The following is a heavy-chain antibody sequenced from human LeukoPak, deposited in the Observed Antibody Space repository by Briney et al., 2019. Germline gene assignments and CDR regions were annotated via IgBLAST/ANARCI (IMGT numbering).Heavy chain of an antibody. J-gene: IGHJ4*02. D-gene: IGHD6-19*01. CDR2: IYISGST. V-gene: IGHV4-4*07. CDR1: GASIRSYY. CDR3: ARAPEFSSGWLLDY. Sequence: SETLSLTCTVSGASIRSYYWSWIRQPAEKGLEWIGRIYISGSTNYNPSLKSRVTMSVDTSKNQFSLKLSSVTAADTAMYYCARAPEFSSGWLLDYWGQGTLVTVSS.